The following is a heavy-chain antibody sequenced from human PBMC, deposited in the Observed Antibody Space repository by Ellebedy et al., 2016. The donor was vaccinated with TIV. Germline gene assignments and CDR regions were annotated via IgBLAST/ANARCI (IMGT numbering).Heavy chain of an antibody. J-gene: IGHJ5*02. D-gene: IGHD5-12*01. Sequence: SETLSLXCTVSGGSISSGPYNWGWFRQPPGKGLEGIGIIYDSENTYYHPSLKSRVTISVDTSKNQFYLQLSSVTAADTAMYYCARGYRTLDPWGPGTLVTVSS. V-gene: IGHV4-39*07. CDR1: GGSISSGPYN. CDR3: ARGYRTLDP. CDR2: IYDSENT.